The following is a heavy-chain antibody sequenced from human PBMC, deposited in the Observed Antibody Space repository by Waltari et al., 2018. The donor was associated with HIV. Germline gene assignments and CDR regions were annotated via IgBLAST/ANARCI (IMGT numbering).Heavy chain of an antibody. D-gene: IGHD3-10*01. CDR3: ASSESVVRGWPDY. J-gene: IGHJ4*02. CDR2: ISSNGGST. CDR1: GFTFSSYA. Sequence: EVQLVESGGGLVQPGGSLRLSCAASGFTFSSYAMHWVRPAPGKGLEYVSAISSNGGSTYYANSVKGRFTISRDNSKNTLYLQMGSLRAEDMAVYYCASSESVVRGWPDYWGQGTLVTVSS. V-gene: IGHV3-64*01.